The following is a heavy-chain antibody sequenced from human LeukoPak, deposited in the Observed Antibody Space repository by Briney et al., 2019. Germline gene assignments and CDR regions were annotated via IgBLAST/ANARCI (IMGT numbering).Heavy chain of an antibody. Sequence: SETLSLTCTVSGGSVSSYYWNWVRQPPGNGLEWIGYIYYSGSSNYNPSLKSRVTISVDTSKNQFSLKLSSVTAADTAMYYCARDLARGRSGLDYWGQGTLVTVSS. CDR1: GGSVSSYY. J-gene: IGHJ4*02. D-gene: IGHD3-3*01. CDR3: ARDLARGRSGLDY. CDR2: IYYSGSS. V-gene: IGHV4-59*02.